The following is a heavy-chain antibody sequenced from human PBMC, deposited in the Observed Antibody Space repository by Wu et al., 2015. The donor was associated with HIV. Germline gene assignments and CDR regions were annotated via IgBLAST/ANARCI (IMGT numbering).Heavy chain of an antibody. V-gene: IGHV1-8*01. J-gene: IGHJ4*02. CDR3: ARQRAYSSGWYVYDY. CDR2: MNPKSYNT. CDR1: GYTFTSYD. D-gene: IGHD6-19*01. Sequence: QVQLVQSGAEVKKPGSSVKVSCKTSGYTFTSYDINWVRQATGQGLEWMGWMNPKSYNTGYAQKFQGRVTMTRDTSISTAYMELSSLRSEDTAVYYCARQRAYSSGWYVYDYWGQGTLVTVSS.